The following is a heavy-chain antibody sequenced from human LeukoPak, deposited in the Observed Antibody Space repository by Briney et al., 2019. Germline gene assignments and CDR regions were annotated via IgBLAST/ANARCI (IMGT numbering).Heavy chain of an antibody. V-gene: IGHV3-30*07. CDR3: ARNSGPRGAFDI. J-gene: IGHJ3*02. D-gene: IGHD3-10*01. Sequence: ADSVKGRFTISRDNSKNTLYLQMNSLRAEDTAVCYCARNSGPRGAFDIWGQGTMVTVSS.